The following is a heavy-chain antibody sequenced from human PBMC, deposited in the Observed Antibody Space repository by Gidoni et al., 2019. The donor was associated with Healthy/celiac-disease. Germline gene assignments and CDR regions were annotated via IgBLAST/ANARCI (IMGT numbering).Heavy chain of an antibody. CDR1: GGSISSGGYS. J-gene: IGHJ5*02. CDR3: ARFFGCGGDCYEGGNWFDP. CDR2: IYHSGST. Sequence: QLQLQESGSGLVKPSQTMSPTCAVSGGSISSGGYSWSWIRQPPGKGLEWSGYIYHSGSTYYNPSLKSRVTISVDRSKNQFSLKLSSVTAADTAVYYCARFFGCGGDCYEGGNWFDPWGQGTLVTVSS. V-gene: IGHV4-30-2*01. D-gene: IGHD2-21*01.